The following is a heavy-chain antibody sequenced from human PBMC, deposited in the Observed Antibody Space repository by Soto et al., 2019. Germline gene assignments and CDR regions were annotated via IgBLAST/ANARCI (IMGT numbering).Heavy chain of an antibody. D-gene: IGHD3-22*01. V-gene: IGHV1-8*01. CDR2: MYPNNGQT. CDR3: AKIDSIFFFDITVYSPFDF. J-gene: IGHJ4*02. Sequence: ASVKVSCKASGDTFSNFDFNWVRQATGQGPEWMGWMYPNNGQTAYARTFQGRVTMTWNSSTSTAYMELSSLRAEDTAVYYCAKIDSIFFFDITVYSPFDFGGQEPLATVSS. CDR1: GDTFSNFD.